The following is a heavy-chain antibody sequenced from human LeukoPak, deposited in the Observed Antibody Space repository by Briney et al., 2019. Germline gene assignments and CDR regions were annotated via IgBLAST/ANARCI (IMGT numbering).Heavy chain of an antibody. CDR2: ISGSGAST. CDR3: AKLGGPYNWDYAGLNYMDV. D-gene: IGHD1-7*01. CDR1: GFIFSSYA. V-gene: IGHV3-23*01. Sequence: PGGSLRLSCAASGFIFSSYAMTWVRQAPGKGLEWVSGISGSGASTYYADSVKGRFTISRDNSKDTLYLQMNSLRAEDTAIYYCAKLGGPYNWDYAGLNYMDVWGKGTTFTVSS. J-gene: IGHJ6*03.